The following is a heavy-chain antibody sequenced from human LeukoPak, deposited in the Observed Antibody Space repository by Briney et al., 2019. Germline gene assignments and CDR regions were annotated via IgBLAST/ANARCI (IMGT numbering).Heavy chain of an antibody. V-gene: IGHV4-34*01. CDR2: INHSGGT. D-gene: IGHD6-13*01. J-gene: IGHJ4*02. Sequence: SETLSLTCAVYGGSFSGYYWSWIRQPPGKGLEWIGEINHSGGTNYNPSLKSRVTISVDTSKNQFSLKLSSVTAADTAVYYCARRYSSRNFDYWGQGTLVTVSS. CDR3: ARRYSSRNFDY. CDR1: GGSFSGYY.